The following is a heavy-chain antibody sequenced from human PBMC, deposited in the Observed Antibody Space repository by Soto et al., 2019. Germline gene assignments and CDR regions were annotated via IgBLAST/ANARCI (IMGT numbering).Heavy chain of an antibody. Sequence: QVQLVQSGAEVKKPGASVTVSCEASGYTFTSYDINCVRQATGQGLEWMGWMNPNSGNTGYAQKFQGRVTMTRSTSISTAYMELSSLRSEDTAVYYCARQKTHYGMDVWGQGTKVTVSS. CDR1: GYTFTSYD. V-gene: IGHV1-8*01. CDR3: ARQKTHYGMDV. J-gene: IGHJ6*02. CDR2: MNPNSGNT.